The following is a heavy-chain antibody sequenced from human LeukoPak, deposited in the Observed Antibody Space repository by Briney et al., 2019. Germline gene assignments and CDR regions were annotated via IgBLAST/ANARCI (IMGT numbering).Heavy chain of an antibody. D-gene: IGHD3-3*01. CDR3: ARGPGREWLKWFDP. V-gene: IGHV1-24*01. CDR1: GYTLTELS. Sequence: ASVKVSCKVSGYTLTELSMHWVRQAPGKGLEWMGGFDPEDGETIYAQKFQGRVTMTRDTSTSTVYMELSSLRSEDTAVYYCARGPGREWLKWFDPWGQGTLVTVSS. CDR2: FDPEDGET. J-gene: IGHJ5*02.